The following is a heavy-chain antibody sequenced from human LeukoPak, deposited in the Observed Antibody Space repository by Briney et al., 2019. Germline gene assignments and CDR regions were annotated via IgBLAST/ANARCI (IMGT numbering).Heavy chain of an antibody. CDR3: ARGIPGYFDTSGYYYEY. CDR2: IHHSGST. D-gene: IGHD3-22*01. J-gene: IGHJ4*02. Sequence: SETLSLTCAVSGDSISSNYWWTWVRQPPGKGLEWIGEIHHSGSTNYSPSLKSRVTISVDNSRNQFSLGLSSVSAADTAVYYCARGIPGYFDTSGYYYEYWGQGTLVTVSS. CDR1: GDSISSNYW. V-gene: IGHV4-4*02.